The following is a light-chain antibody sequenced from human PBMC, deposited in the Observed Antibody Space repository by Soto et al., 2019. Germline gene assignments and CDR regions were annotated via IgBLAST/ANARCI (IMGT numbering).Light chain of an antibody. Sequence: DIQMTQSPSSLSAAVGDRVTINCRASQCINTYLACYHQKPWKVPQLLLYAAATVQSGVPSRFSGSGSGTDVTLTMSSLQPEDVASYYCQKYKSAPLTFGGGTKVEIK. J-gene: IGKJ4*01. CDR1: QCINTY. CDR3: QKYKSAPLT. CDR2: AAA. V-gene: IGKV1-27*01.